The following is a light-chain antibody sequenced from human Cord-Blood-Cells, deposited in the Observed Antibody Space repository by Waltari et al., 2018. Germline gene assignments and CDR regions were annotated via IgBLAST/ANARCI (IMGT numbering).Light chain of an antibody. J-gene: IGKJ1*01. Sequence: DIQMTPSPSSLSASVGDRVTITCRASQSSSSYLNWYHQKPGKAPKLLIYAASSLQSGVPSRFSGSGSGTDFTLTISSLQPEDFATYYCQQSYSTPPWTFGQGTKVEIK. V-gene: IGKV1-39*01. CDR3: QQSYSTPPWT. CDR2: AAS. CDR1: QSSSSY.